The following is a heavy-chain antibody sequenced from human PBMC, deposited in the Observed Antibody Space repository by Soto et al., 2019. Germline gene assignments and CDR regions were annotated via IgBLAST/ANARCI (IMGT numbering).Heavy chain of an antibody. CDR2: IDPSDSYT. V-gene: IGHV5-10-1*01. Sequence: GESLKISCKGSGYSFTSYWISWVRQMPGKGLEWMGRIDPSDSYTNYSPSFQGHVTISADKSISTAYLQWSSLKASDTAMYYCARVLRYFDWLSTPSYYYYGMDVWGQGTTVTVSS. CDR1: GYSFTSYW. D-gene: IGHD3-9*01. CDR3: ARVLRYFDWLSTPSYYYYGMDV. J-gene: IGHJ6*02.